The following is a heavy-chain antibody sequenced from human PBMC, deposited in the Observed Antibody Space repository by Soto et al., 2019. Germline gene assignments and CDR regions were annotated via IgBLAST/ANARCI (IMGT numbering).Heavy chain of an antibody. CDR2: IAYDGRNK. D-gene: IGHD3-3*01. CDR3: ARGSGHVTIFGVVIINWFDP. Sequence: GGSLRLSCAASGFTFSSYAMHWVRQAPGKGLEWVAVIAYDGRNKYYADSVKGRFTISRDNSKNTLYLQMNSLRIEDTAVYYCARGSGHVTIFGVVIINWFDPWGQGTRVTVAS. J-gene: IGHJ5*02. V-gene: IGHV3-30*04. CDR1: GFTFSSYA.